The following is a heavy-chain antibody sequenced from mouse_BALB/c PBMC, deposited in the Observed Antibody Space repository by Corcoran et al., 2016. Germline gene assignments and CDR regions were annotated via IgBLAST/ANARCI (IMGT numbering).Heavy chain of an antibody. V-gene: IGHV14-3*02. Sequence: EVQLQQSGAELVKPGASVKLSCTASGFYIKDTYMHWVKQRPEQGLEWIGRIDPANGNTKYDPKFQGKATIPADTSSNTAYLQLSSLTSEDTAVYYCARWGYGNYGFAYWGQGTLVTVSA. CDR3: ARWGYGNYGFAY. CDR2: IDPANGNT. CDR1: GFYIKDTY. J-gene: IGHJ3*01. D-gene: IGHD2-10*02.